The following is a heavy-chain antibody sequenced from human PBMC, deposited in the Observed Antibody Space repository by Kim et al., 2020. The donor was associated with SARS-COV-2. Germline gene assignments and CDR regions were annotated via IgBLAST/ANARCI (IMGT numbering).Heavy chain of an antibody. CDR3: AKCQYSYGSDAFDI. CDR2: IRGGGANP. Sequence: GVSLRLSCAASGFTFSNYAMNWVRQAPGKGLEWVSGIRGGGANPKYADSVKGRFTISRDNSKNTLYLQMNSLRGDDTALYYCAKCQYSYGSDAFDIWGQG. D-gene: IGHD5-18*01. J-gene: IGHJ3*02. V-gene: IGHV3-23*01. CDR1: GFTFSNYA.